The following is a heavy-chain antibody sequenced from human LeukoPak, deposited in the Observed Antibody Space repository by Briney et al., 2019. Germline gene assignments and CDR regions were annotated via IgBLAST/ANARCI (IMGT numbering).Heavy chain of an antibody. V-gene: IGHV4-59*08. CDR2: IYYGGST. CDR1: VGSFSSYY. Sequence: SETLSLTCTVSVGSFSSYYRNWVRQPPGKGLEWIGFIYYGGSTDYNPSLKSRVTISADTSKNQFSLKLSSVTAADTAVYYCARHWGQSDAFDIRGQGTMVTVSS. CDR3: ARHWGQSDAFDI. D-gene: IGHD3-16*01. J-gene: IGHJ3*02.